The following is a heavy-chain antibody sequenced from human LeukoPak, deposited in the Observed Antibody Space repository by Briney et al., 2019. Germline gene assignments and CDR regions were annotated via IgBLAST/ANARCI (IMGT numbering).Heavy chain of an antibody. V-gene: IGHV3-23*01. D-gene: IGHD6-13*01. CDR1: GFTFDDYA. CDR2: ISGSGGST. Sequence: GGSLRLSCAASGFTFDDYAMHWVRHAPGKGLEWVSAISGSGGSTYYADSVKGRFTISRDNSKNTLYLQMNSLRAEDAAVYYCARYIAAAGRFDYWGQGTLVTVSS. J-gene: IGHJ4*02. CDR3: ARYIAAAGRFDY.